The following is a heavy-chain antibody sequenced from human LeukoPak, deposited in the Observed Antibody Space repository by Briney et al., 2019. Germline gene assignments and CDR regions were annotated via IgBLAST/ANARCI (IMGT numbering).Heavy chain of an antibody. CDR3: AREIRRYDSSDYYFPYYYGMDV. V-gene: IGHV3-21*01. Sequence: GGSLRLSCAASGFTFSSYSMNWVRQAPGKGLEWVSSISSSSSYIYYADSVKGRFTISRDNAKNSLYLQMNSLRAEDTAVYYCAREIRRYDSSDYYFPYYYGMDVWGQGTTVTVSS. D-gene: IGHD3-22*01. CDR1: GFTFSSYS. J-gene: IGHJ6*02. CDR2: ISSSSSYI.